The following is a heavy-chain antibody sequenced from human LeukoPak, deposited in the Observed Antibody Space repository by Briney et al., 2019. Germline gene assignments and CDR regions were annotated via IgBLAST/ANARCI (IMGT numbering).Heavy chain of an antibody. Sequence: GGSLRLSCAASGFTFGNYAMSWVRQTPGKGLEWVSAILGSGDSTYYPDPVKGRFTISRDNSRNTLNLQMNSLRADDTAVYFCAKALSTYRTSEGGYWGQGTLVTVSS. CDR2: ILGSGDST. J-gene: IGHJ4*02. V-gene: IGHV3-23*01. D-gene: IGHD6-6*01. CDR3: AKALSTYRTSEGGY. CDR1: GFTFGNYA.